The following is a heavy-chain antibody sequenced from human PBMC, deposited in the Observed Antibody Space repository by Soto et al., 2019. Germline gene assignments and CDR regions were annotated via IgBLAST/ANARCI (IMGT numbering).Heavy chain of an antibody. J-gene: IGHJ3*02. CDR2: IYPGDSDT. CDR1: GYSFTSYW. Sequence: GESLKISCKGSGYSFTSYWIGWVRQMPGKGLEWMGIIYPGDSDTRYSPSFQGQVTISADKSISTAYLQWSSLKASDTAMYYCARLKRPPTPTKTTYCGGDCYAFDIWGQGTMVTVSS. CDR3: ARLKRPPTPTKTTYCGGDCYAFDI. D-gene: IGHD2-21*02. V-gene: IGHV5-51*01.